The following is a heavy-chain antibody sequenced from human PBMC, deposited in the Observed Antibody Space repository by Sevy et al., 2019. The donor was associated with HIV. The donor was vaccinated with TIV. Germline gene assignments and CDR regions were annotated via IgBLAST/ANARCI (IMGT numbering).Heavy chain of an antibody. CDR1: GFTFSKYW. D-gene: IGHD1-7*01. V-gene: IGHV3-7*01. J-gene: IGHJ4*02. Sequence: GSLRLSCAAPGFTFSKYWMGWVRQAPGKGLEGVANIKQDEGQKYYVDSVKGRFNISRDNAKNSLYLQMNSLRAEDTAVYFCARDDGNYYFHYWGQGTLVTVSS. CDR2: IKQDEGQK. CDR3: ARDDGNYYFHY.